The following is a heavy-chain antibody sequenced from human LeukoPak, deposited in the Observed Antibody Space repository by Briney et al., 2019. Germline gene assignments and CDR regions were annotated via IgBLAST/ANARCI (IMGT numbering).Heavy chain of an antibody. D-gene: IGHD2-2*03. J-gene: IGHJ6*04. CDR1: EFSPTNFW. CDR3: ATFVGIVSGTYTVPGGLLV. CDR2: IKHDGTEK. V-gene: IGHV3-7*01. Sequence: RTGGSLRLSCVASEFSPTNFWMTWVRRAPGRGLEWVANIKHDGTEKFYVDSVKGRFTVSRDNAKNSLYLQMNSLRAEDTAVYYCATFVGIVSGTYTVPGGLLVWGKGTTVTVSS.